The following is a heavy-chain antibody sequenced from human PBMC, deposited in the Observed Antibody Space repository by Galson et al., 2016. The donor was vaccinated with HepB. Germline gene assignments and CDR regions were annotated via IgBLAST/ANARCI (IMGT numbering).Heavy chain of an antibody. Sequence: SLRLSCAASGFTFSDYFISWIRQAPGKGLEWLSCVSSSATTIYSADSVEGRFTISRDNDKNSVYLQMNSLRVDDTAVYYCAKDLTMALAGEGEYFQHWGQGTLVSVSP. V-gene: IGHV3-11*04. CDR3: AKDLTMALAGEGEYFQH. J-gene: IGHJ1*01. CDR2: VSSSATTI. CDR1: GFTFSDYF. D-gene: IGHD6-19*01.